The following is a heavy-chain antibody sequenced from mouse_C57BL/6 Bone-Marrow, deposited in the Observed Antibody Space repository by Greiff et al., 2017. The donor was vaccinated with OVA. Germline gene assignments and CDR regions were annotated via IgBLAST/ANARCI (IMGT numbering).Heavy chain of an antibody. Sequence: QVQLQQSGPELVKPGASVKISCKASGYAFSSSWMNWVKQRPGKGLEWIGRIYPGDGDTNYNGKFKGKATLTADKSSSTAYMQLSSLTSEDSAVYVCARDDYDEGPYFDYWGQGTTRTVSS. V-gene: IGHV1-82*01. CDR3: ARDDYDEGPYFDY. D-gene: IGHD2-4*01. CDR2: IYPGDGDT. J-gene: IGHJ2*01. CDR1: GYAFSSSW.